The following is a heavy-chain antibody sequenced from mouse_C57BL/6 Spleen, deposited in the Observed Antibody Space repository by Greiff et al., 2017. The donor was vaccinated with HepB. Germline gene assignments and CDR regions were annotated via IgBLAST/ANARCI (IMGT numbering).Heavy chain of an antibody. CDR1: GYSITSGYY. J-gene: IGHJ1*03. D-gene: IGHD1-1*01. Sequence: EVKLLESGPGLVKPSQSLSLTCSVSGYSITSGYYWNWIRQFPGNKLEWMGHISYDGSNNYNPPLKNRISITLDTSTNQFFLKLNTVTTEDTATYDCASLYGSSYGYWYFDVWGTGTTVTVSS. CDR3: ASLYGSSYGYWYFDV. V-gene: IGHV3-6*01. CDR2: ISYDGSN.